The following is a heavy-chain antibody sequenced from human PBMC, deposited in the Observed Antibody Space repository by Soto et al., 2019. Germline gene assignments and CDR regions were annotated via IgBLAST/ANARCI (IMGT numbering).Heavy chain of an antibody. CDR2: IYYTGNT. CDR1: GASISGGDYY. J-gene: IGHJ4*02. V-gene: IGHV4-30-4*01. D-gene: IGHD3-22*01. Sequence: QVQLQESGPGLVKPSQTLSLTCTVSGASISGGDYYWTWIRQPPGKGLEWIGSIYYTGNTYSNPSLESRLAISVAPSSNQFALRLTAVTAPDTAIYYCARATYDSSTYYLDYWGQGTLVTVSS. CDR3: ARATYDSSTYYLDY.